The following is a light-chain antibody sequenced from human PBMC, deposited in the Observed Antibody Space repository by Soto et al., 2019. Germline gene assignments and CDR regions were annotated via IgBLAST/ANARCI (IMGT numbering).Light chain of an antibody. V-gene: IGKV1-5*03. CDR2: KAS. CDR1: QTISSW. CDR3: QHSNGYGEE. Sequence: DIQMTQSPSTLSGSVGDRVTITCRASQTISSWLAWYQQKPGKAHKLLIYKASTLKSGFPPRFSGSGSGTEFTLTISSLQPVDFATYCSQHSNGYGEEFGHGTKV. J-gene: IGKJ1*01.